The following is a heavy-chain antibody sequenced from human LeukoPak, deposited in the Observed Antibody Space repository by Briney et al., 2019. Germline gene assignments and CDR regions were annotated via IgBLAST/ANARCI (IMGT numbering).Heavy chain of an antibody. Sequence: SETLSLTCAVYGGSFSGYYWSWIRQPPGKGLEWIGEINHSGSTNYNPSLKSRVTISVDTSKNQFSLKLSSVTAADTAVYYCARLTIFGVVIGPHFDYWGQGTLVTVSS. D-gene: IGHD3-3*01. CDR1: GGSFSGYY. V-gene: IGHV4-34*01. CDR3: ARLTIFGVVIGPHFDY. CDR2: INHSGST. J-gene: IGHJ4*02.